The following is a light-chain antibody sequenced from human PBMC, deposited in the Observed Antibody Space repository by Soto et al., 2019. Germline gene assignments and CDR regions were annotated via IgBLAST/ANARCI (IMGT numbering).Light chain of an antibody. CDR2: DAS. V-gene: IGKV3-11*01. Sequence: EIVLSQSPATLSLSPGERATLSCRASQSVGSYLAWYQHIPGQAPRLLIYDASKRATGIPARFSGRGPGTDFTLTIRSLEPEDFAVYYCQQRSNWPPTWTFGQGTKVEVK. J-gene: IGKJ1*01. CDR1: QSVGSY. CDR3: QQRSNWPPTWT.